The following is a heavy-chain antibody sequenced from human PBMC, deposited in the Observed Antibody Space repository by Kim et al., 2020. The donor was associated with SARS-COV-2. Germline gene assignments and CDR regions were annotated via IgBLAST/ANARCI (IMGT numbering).Heavy chain of an antibody. CDR1: GFTFSSYG. D-gene: IGHD5-18*01. V-gene: IGHV3-30*18. J-gene: IGHJ4*02. CDR2: ISYDGSNK. CDR3: AKEGYSYGYVPFDY. Sequence: GGSLILSCAASGFTFSSYGMHWVRQAPGKGLEWVAVISYDGSNKYYADSVKGRFTISRDNSKNTLYLQMNSLRAEDTAVYYCAKEGYSYGYVPFDYWGQGTLVTVSS.